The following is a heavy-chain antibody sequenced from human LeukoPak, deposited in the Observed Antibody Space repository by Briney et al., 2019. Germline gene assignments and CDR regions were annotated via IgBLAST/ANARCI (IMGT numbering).Heavy chain of an antibody. J-gene: IGHJ5*02. CDR2: INHSGST. CDR1: GYSISSGYY. CDR3: ARVTSHYYWFDP. D-gene: IGHD2-2*01. V-gene: IGHV4-38-2*02. Sequence: PSETLSLTCTVSGYSISSGYYWSWIRQPPGKGLEWIGEINHSGSTNYNPSLKSRVTISVDTSKNQFSLKLSSVTAADTAVYYCARVTSHYYWFDPWGQGTLVTVSS.